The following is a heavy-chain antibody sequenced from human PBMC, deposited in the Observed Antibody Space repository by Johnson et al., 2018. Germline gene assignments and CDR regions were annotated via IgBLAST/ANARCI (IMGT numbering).Heavy chain of an antibody. CDR2: IKHDGTEK. CDR1: GFSFSSYW. D-gene: IGHD2-21*01. V-gene: IGHV3-7*01. Sequence: VQLVQSGGGLVQXGGSLRLSCAASGFSFSSYWMTWVRQAPGKGLEWVANIKHDGTEKYYVDSVKGRFTISRDNAKNSLYLQMNSLRAEDTAVYYCGSRFAVEYWGQGTLVTVSS. CDR3: GSRFAVEY. J-gene: IGHJ4*02.